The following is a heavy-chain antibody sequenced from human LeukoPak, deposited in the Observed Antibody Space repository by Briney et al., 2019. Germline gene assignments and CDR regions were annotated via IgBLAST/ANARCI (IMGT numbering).Heavy chain of an antibody. D-gene: IGHD5-18*01. V-gene: IGHV3-53*01. CDR3: IYGYNLDF. Sequence: PGGSLRLSCAASGFTVSSNYMNWVRQAPGKGLEWVSVIYSGGSANYAESVKGRFTISRDNSKNTLFLQMNSLRAEGTAIYYCIYGYNLDFWGQGTLVTVSS. J-gene: IGHJ4*02. CDR2: IYSGGSA. CDR1: GFTVSSNY.